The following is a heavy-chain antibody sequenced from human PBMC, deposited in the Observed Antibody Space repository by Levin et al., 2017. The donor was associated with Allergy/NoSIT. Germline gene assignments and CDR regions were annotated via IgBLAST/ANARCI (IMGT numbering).Heavy chain of an antibody. CDR1: GYTFTSYD. D-gene: IGHD6-13*01. Sequence: GGSLRLSCKASGYTFTSYDINWVRQATGQGLEWMGWMNPNSGNTGYAQKFQGRVTMTRDTSISTAYMELSSLTSDDTAVYYCARRILAGGTPMGYWGQGTLVTVSS. CDR2: MNPNSGNT. CDR3: ARRILAGGTPMGY. J-gene: IGHJ4*02. V-gene: IGHV1-8*01.